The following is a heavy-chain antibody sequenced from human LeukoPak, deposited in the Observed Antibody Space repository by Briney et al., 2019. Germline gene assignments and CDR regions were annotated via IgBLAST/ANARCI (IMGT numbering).Heavy chain of an antibody. CDR3: ARDPGYYDSSGYVD. Sequence: SQTLSLTCTVSGGSISSGDYYWSWIRQPPGKGLEWIGYIYYSGSTYYNPSLKGRVTISVDTSKNQFSLKLSSVTAADTAVYYCARDPGYYDSSGYVDWGQGTLVTVSS. CDR1: GGSISSGDYY. J-gene: IGHJ4*02. D-gene: IGHD3-22*01. CDR2: IYYSGST. V-gene: IGHV4-30-4*01.